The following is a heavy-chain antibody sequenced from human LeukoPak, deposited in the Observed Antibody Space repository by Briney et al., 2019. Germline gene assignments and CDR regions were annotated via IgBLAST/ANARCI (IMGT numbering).Heavy chain of an antibody. CDR2: IYYSGST. CDR1: GGSISSSSYY. CDR3: ARGSIAARGGWFDP. D-gene: IGHD6-6*01. V-gene: IGHV4-39*01. J-gene: IGHJ5*02. Sequence: PSETLSLTCTVSGGSISSSSYYWGWIRQPPGKGLEWIGSIYYSGSTYYNPSLKSRVTISVDTSKNQFSLKLSSVTAADTAVYYCARGSIAARGGWFDPWGQGTPVTVSS.